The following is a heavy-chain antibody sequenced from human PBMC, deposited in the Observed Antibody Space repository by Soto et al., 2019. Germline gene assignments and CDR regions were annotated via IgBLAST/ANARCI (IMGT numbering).Heavy chain of an antibody. CDR3: ARLKLRSGYYIAYYYYGMDV. D-gene: IGHD3-3*01. CDR1: GGSFSGYY. J-gene: IGHJ6*02. CDR2: INHSGST. Sequence: SETLSLTCAVYGGSFSGYYWTWIRQPPGTGLEWIGEINHSGSTNYNPSLKSRVTISVDTSKNQFSLKLTSVTAADTAVYYCARLKLRSGYYIAYYYYGMDVWGQGTTVTVSS. V-gene: IGHV4-34*01.